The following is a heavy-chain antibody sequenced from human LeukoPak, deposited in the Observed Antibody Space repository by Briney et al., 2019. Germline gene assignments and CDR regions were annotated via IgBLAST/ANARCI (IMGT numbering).Heavy chain of an antibody. Sequence: SETLSLTCTVSGGTINSYYWSWIRQPAGKGLEWIGRIYSSGSTNYNPSLKSRVSMSVDTSKNQFSLKLTSVTAADTAVYYCARGGKATVVTMWGQGILVTVSS. CDR3: ARGGKATVVTM. J-gene: IGHJ4*02. CDR1: GGTINSYY. D-gene: IGHD4-23*01. V-gene: IGHV4-4*07. CDR2: IYSSGST.